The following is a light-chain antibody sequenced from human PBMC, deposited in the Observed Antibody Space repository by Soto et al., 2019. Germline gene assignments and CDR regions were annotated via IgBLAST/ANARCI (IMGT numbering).Light chain of an antibody. CDR3: QQYYSSIT. V-gene: IGKV1-8*01. CDR1: QGISSY. Sequence: AIRMTQSPSSLSASTGDRVTITCRASQGISSYLAWYQQKPGKAPKLLIYAASTMKSGVPSRFSGSGSGTDFTLTISCLQSEDFATYYCQQYYSSITFGQGTRLEIK. J-gene: IGKJ5*01. CDR2: AAS.